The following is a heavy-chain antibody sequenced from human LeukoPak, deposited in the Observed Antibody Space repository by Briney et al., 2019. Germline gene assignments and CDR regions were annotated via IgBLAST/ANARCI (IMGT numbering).Heavy chain of an antibody. V-gene: IGHV3-7*01. J-gene: IGHJ4*02. D-gene: IGHD4-17*01. CDR3: ARSEGYGDYFFDY. Sequence: GGSLRLSCAASGFTFSSYWTSWVRQAPGKGLEWVANIKQDGSEKYYVDSVKGRFTISRDNAKNSLYLQMNSLRAEDTAVYYCARSEGYGDYFFDYWGQGTLVTVSS. CDR2: IKQDGSEK. CDR1: GFTFSSYW.